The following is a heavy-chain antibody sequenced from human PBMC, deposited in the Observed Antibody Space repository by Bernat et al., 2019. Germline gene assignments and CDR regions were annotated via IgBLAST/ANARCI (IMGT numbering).Heavy chain of an antibody. CDR1: GYTFTSYY. CDR3: ARDFRRVRGVIITPNLGY. V-gene: IGHV1-46*03. J-gene: IGHJ4*02. D-gene: IGHD3-10*01. Sequence: QVQLVQSGAEVKKPGASVKVSCKASGYTFTSYYMHWVRQAPGQGLEWMGIINPSGGSTSYAQKFQGRVTMTRDTSTSTVYMELSSLRSEDTAVYYCARDFRRVRGVIITPNLGYWGQGTLVTVSS. CDR2: INPSGGST.